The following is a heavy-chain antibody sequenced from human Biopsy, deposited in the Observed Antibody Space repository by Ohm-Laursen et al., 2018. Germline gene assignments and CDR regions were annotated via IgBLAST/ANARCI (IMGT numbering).Heavy chain of an antibody. V-gene: IGHV1-2*02. D-gene: IGHD3-3*01. CDR2: IYPNSGDT. J-gene: IGHJ4*02. CDR1: GDAFLGYY. Sequence: ASVKVSCNASGDAFLGYYLHWVRQAPGQGLEWMGSIYPNSGDTDFAQKFQGRASMTRDTSVSTAYLELSSLRSDDTAIYYCARDLLEWSLPSWGQGTLVTVSS. CDR3: ARDLLEWSLPS.